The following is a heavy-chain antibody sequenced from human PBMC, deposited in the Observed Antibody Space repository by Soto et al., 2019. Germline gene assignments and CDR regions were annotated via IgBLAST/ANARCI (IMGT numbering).Heavy chain of an antibody. CDR2: ISSSGSTI. CDR1: GFTFSDYY. V-gene: IGHV3-11*01. Sequence: PGGSLRLSCAASGFTFSDYYMSWIRQAPGKGLEWVSYISSSGSTIYYADSVKGRFTISRDNAKNSLYLQMNSLRAEDTAVYYCARVRYYDSGSSINWFAPWGQGNLVIVSS. J-gene: IGHJ5*02. CDR3: ARVRYYDSGSSINWFAP. D-gene: IGHD3-10*01.